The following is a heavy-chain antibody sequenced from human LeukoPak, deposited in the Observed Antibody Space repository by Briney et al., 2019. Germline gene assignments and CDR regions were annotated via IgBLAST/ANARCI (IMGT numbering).Heavy chain of an antibody. CDR1: GFTFSSYS. Sequence: GGSLRLSCAASGFTFSSYSMNWVRQAPGKGLEWVSSISSSSSYIYYADSVKGRFTISRDNAKNSLYLQMNSLRAEDTAVYYCASGYSSGCDAFDIWGRGTMVTVSS. CDR3: ASGYSSGCDAFDI. CDR2: ISSSSSYI. V-gene: IGHV3-21*01. D-gene: IGHD6-19*01. J-gene: IGHJ3*02.